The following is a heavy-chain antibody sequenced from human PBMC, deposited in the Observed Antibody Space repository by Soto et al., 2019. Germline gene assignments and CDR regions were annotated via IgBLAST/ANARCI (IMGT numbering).Heavy chain of an antibody. CDR2: IYYSGST. J-gene: IGHJ6*03. CDR3: ARRTVAEYSGYDEGLYYYYYMDV. D-gene: IGHD5-12*01. Sequence: PSETLSLTCTVSGGSISSYYWSWIRQPPGKGLEWIGYIYYSGSTNYNPSLKSRVTISVDTSKNQFSLKLSSVTAADTAVYYCARRTVAEYSGYDEGLYYYYYMDVWGRGTTVTVSS. V-gene: IGHV4-59*08. CDR1: GGSISSYY.